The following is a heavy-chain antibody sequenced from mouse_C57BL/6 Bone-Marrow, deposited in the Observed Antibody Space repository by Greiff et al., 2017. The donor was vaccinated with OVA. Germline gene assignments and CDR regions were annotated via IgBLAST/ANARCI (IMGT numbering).Heavy chain of an antibody. J-gene: IGHJ4*01. CDR2: IYPGSGST. CDR3: ARSLYYGNYGYAMDY. V-gene: IGHV1-55*01. Sequence: VQLQQPGAELVKPGASVKMSCKASGYTFTSYWITWVKQRPGQGLEWIGDIYPGSGSTNYNEKFKSKATLTVDTSSSTAYMQLSSLTSEDSAVYYCARSLYYGNYGYAMDYWGQGTSVTVSS. D-gene: IGHD2-1*01. CDR1: GYTFTSYW.